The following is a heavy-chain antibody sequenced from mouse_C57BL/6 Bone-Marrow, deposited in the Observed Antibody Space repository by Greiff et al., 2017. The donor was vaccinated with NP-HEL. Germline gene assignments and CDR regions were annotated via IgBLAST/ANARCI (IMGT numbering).Heavy chain of an antibody. CDR2: IDPSDSYT. V-gene: IGHV1-69*01. CDR1: GYTFTSYW. J-gene: IGHJ3*01. CDR3: ASNYGAY. Sequence: VQLQQSGAELVMPGASVKLSCKASGYTFTSYWMHWVKQRPGQGLEWIGEIDPSDSYTNYNQKFKGKSTLTVDKSSSTAYMQLSSLTSEDSAVYYCASNYGAYWGQGTLVTVSA. D-gene: IGHD1-1*01.